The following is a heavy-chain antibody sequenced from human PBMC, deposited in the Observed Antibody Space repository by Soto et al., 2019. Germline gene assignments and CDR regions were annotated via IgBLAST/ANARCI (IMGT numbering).Heavy chain of an antibody. D-gene: IGHD3-22*01. CDR3: VRDTMMASAAASLDY. Sequence: PGGSLRLSCAASGFTFSTYEFNWVRQAPGRGLEWISYISVSGNIIKYAESVKGRFTISRDNAENSLHLHMSNLRVDDTALYFCVRDTMMASAAASLDYPGQGTHVTRSS. CDR1: GFTFSTYE. V-gene: IGHV3-48*03. CDR2: ISVSGNII. J-gene: IGHJ4*02.